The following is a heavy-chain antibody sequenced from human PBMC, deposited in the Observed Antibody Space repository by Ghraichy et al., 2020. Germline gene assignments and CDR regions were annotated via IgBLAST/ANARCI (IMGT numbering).Heavy chain of an antibody. CDR2: IHSSGTT. V-gene: IGHV4-39*01. CDR1: GDSIITDTFY. CDR3: ARVEYNYHYYMDV. J-gene: IGHJ6*03. Sequence: SETLSLTCSVSGDSIITDTFYWGWVRQTPGKGLEWIGTIHSSGTTFYNPSLQSRVTLSVYTSNNQYSLRLSSVTADDSAVYFCARVEYNYHYYMDVWGTGTTGTVSS.